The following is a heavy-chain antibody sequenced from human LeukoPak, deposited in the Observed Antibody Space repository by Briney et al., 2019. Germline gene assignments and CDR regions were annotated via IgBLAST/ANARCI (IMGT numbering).Heavy chain of an antibody. J-gene: IGHJ6*02. CDR3: ARVYDSSGYQYYYYYYGMDI. CDR1: GFTVSNNY. V-gene: IGHV3-74*01. Sequence: GGSLRLSCATSGFTVSNNYMSWVRQAPGKGLVWVSRINSDGSSTSYADSVKGRFTISRDNAKNTLYLQMNSLRAEDTAVYYCARVYDSSGYQYYYYYYGMDIWGQGTTVTVSS. D-gene: IGHD3-22*01. CDR2: INSDGSST.